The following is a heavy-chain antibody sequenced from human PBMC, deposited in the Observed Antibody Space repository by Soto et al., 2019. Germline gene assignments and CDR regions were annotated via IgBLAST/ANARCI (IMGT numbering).Heavy chain of an antibody. CDR2: INHSGST. CDR3: ARVQPGTIDY. CDR1: GGSFSGYY. J-gene: IGHJ4*02. Sequence: PSETLSLTCAVYGGSFSGYYWSWIRQPPGKGLEWIGEINHSGSTNYNPSLKSRVTISVDTSKNQFSLKLSSVTAADTAVYYCARVQPGTIDYWGQGALVTVSS. V-gene: IGHV4-34*01. D-gene: IGHD1-1*01.